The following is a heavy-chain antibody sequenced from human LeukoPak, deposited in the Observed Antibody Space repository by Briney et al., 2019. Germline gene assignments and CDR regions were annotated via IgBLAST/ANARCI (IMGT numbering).Heavy chain of an antibody. CDR2: IIPILGTA. V-gene: IGHV1-69*06. CDR1: GGTFSSYA. D-gene: IGHD3-9*01. CDR3: ARVGSPASKHGQSYYDILTAYYQDYYYYGMDV. J-gene: IGHJ6*04. Sequence: SVKVSCKASGGTFSSYAISSVRQAPGQGLEWMGGIIPILGTANYAQKFQGRVTITADKSTSTAYMEMSSLRSEDTAVYYCARVGSPASKHGQSYYDILTAYYQDYYYYGMDVWGKGTTVTVSS.